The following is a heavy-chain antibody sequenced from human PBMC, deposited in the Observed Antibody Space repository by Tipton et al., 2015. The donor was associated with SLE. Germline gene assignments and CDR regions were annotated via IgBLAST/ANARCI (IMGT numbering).Heavy chain of an antibody. J-gene: IGHJ4*02. Sequence: SLRLSCAASGITFRSYVMHWVRQAPGKGLAWVSAISWNSGTIGYADSVKGRFTISRDNAKNSLYLQMNTLRPEDAAFYYCAKSTDSSAWYGYFDYWGQGAQVTVSS. CDR1: GITFRSYV. CDR3: AKSTDSSAWYGYFDY. V-gene: IGHV3-9*01. CDR2: ISWNSGTI. D-gene: IGHD6-13*01.